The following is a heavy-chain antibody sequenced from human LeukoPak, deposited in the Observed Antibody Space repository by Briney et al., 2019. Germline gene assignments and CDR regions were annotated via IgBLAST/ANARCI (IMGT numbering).Heavy chain of an antibody. Sequence: ASVKVSCKLSGSTPTELSMHWVRQAPGKGLEWMGGFDPEDVEIIYAEKFQGRVTMTEDTSTDTAYMELSSLKSEDTAVYYCATFTIFGVFTYAFDVWGQGTMVTVSS. D-gene: IGHD3-3*01. V-gene: IGHV1-24*01. CDR3: ATFTIFGVFTYAFDV. CDR2: FDPEDVEI. CDR1: GSTPTELS. J-gene: IGHJ3*01.